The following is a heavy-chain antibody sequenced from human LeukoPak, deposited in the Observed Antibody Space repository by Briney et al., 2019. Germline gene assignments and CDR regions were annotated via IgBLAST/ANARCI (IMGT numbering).Heavy chain of an antibody. D-gene: IGHD2-2*01. J-gene: IGHJ4*02. CDR2: IRYDGNNK. Sequence: GGSLRLSCAASGFTFSSYGMHWVRQAPGRGLEWVAFIRYDGNNKYYADSVKGRFTISRDNSKNTLYVQMNSLRAEDTAVYYCAKDGSSEPLDYWGQGTPVTVSS. V-gene: IGHV3-30*02. CDR3: AKDGSSEPLDY. CDR1: GFTFSSYG.